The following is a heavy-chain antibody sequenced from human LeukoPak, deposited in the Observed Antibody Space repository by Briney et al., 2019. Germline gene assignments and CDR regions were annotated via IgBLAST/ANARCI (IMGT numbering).Heavy chain of an antibody. CDR1: GGSISSYY. V-gene: IGHV4-59*01. CDR2: IYYSGST. CDR3: ARDVAAAGTPRSDAFDI. D-gene: IGHD6-13*01. J-gene: IGHJ3*02. Sequence: SETLSLTCTVSGGSISSYYWSWIRQPPGKGLEWIGYIYYSGSTNYNPSLKSRVTISVDTSKNQFSLKLSSVTAADTAVYYCARDVAAAGTPRSDAFDIWGQGTMDTVSS.